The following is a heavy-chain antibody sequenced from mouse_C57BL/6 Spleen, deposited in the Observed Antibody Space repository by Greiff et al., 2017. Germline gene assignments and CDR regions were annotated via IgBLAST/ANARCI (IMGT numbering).Heavy chain of an antibody. D-gene: IGHD4-1*01. CDR1: GYTFTSYW. Sequence: QVQLQQPGAELVRPGTSVKLSCKASGYTFTSYWMHWVKQRPGHGLEWIGEIDPSDSYTNYNQKFKGKATLTVDTSSSTAYMQLSSLTSEDCAVYCCARNWDYWGKGTTRTVSS. CDR2: IDPSDSYT. CDR3: ARNWDY. V-gene: IGHV1-59*01. J-gene: IGHJ2*01.